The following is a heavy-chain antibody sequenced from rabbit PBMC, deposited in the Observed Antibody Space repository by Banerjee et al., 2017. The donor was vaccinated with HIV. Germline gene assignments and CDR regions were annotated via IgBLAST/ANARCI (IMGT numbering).Heavy chain of an antibody. Sequence: QEQLEESGGDLVKPEGSLTLTCTASGFSFSSSYWICWVRQAPGKGLEWIACMYTGSTGSTYYASWAKGRFTISKTSSTTVTLQMTSLTAADTATYFCARDLAGVVGWNFGLWGQGTLVTVS. V-gene: IGHV1S45*01. CDR2: MYTGSTGST. CDR1: GFSFSSSYW. CDR3: ARDLAGVVGWNFGL. D-gene: IGHD4-1*01. J-gene: IGHJ4*01.